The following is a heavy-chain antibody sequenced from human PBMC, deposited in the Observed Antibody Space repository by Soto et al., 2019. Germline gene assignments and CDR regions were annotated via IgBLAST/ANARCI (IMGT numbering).Heavy chain of an antibody. Sequence: QVQLVESGGGVVQPGRSLRLSCTASGFTFSNFVMHWVRQAPGKGLEGVALTATAGSNKYYADSVKGRFIISRDNSKXPXYLQXHSLTAXXTAVXYCARDLSSGFDLDYWGQGTLVTVSS. J-gene: IGHJ4*02. CDR3: ARDLSSGFDLDY. CDR2: TATAGSNK. D-gene: IGHD3-22*01. V-gene: IGHV3-30-3*01. CDR1: GFTFSNFV.